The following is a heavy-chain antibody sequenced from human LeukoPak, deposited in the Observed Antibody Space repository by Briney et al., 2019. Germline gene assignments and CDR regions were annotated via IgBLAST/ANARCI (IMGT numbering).Heavy chain of an antibody. CDR2: ITSSGSTI. V-gene: IGHV3-48*03. CDR3: ARNIYSNSAFDY. J-gene: IGHJ4*02. D-gene: IGHD4-11*01. CDR1: GFTFSSYE. Sequence: GGSLRLSCGASGFTFSSYEMNWVRQAPGKGLEWVSYITSSGSTIYYADSVKGRFTISRDNAKTSLYLQMNSLRAEDTALYYCARNIYSNSAFDYWGQGTLVTVSS.